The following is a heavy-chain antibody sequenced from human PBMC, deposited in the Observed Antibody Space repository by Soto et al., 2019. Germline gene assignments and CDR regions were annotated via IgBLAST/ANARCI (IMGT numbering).Heavy chain of an antibody. CDR3: ARGGPPFTIFGVVILPGMDV. V-gene: IGHV1-69*01. J-gene: IGHJ6*02. CDR1: GGTFSSYA. Sequence: QVQLVQSGAEVKKPGSSVKVSCKASGGTFSSYAISWVRQAPGQGLEWMGGIIPIFGTANYAQKFQGRVTITADESTSTAYMELSSLRSEDTAVYYCARGGPPFTIFGVVILPGMDVWGQGTTVTVSS. CDR2: IIPIFGTA. D-gene: IGHD3-3*01.